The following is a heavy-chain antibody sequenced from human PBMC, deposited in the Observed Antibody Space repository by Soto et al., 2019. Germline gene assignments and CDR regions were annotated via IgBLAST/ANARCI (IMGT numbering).Heavy chain of an antibody. V-gene: IGHV3-23*01. CDR3: AKPTVTTVYYYYYYGMDV. J-gene: IGHJ6*02. Sequence: EVQLLESGGGLVQPGGSLRLSCAASGFTFSSYAMSWVRQAPGKGLEWVSAISGSGGSTYYADSVKGRFTISRDNSKNTLYLQMNSLRAEDTAVYYCAKPTVTTVYYYYYYGMDVWGQGTTVTVSS. CDR2: ISGSGGST. CDR1: GFTFSSYA. D-gene: IGHD4-17*01.